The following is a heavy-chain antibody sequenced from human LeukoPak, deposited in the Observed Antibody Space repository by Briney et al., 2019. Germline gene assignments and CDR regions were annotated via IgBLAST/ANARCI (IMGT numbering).Heavy chain of an antibody. CDR1: GFTFSRYS. J-gene: IGHJ6*03. Sequence: GGSLRLSCAASGFTFSRYSVDWVRQAPGKGVGWVSSFSSSSINKYYADSVKGRFTISRDNSRNTLYLQMNSLRAEDTALYYCAKDGDTVSGTYYFDMDVWGKGTTVTISS. CDR3: AKDGDTVSGTYYFDMDV. CDR2: FSSSSINK. D-gene: IGHD1-26*01. V-gene: IGHV3-21*01.